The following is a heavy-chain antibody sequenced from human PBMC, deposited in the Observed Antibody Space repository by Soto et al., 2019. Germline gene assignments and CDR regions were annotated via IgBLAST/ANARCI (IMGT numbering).Heavy chain of an antibody. V-gene: IGHV1-18*01. CDR2: ISAYNGNT. CDR3: ARSRVGAEDDAFDI. Sequence: EASVKVSCKASGYTFTSYGISWVRQAPGQGLEWMGWISAYNGNTNYAQKLQGRVTMTTDTSTSTAYMELRSLRSDDTAVYYCARSRVGAEDDAFDIWGQGTMVTVSS. J-gene: IGHJ3*02. D-gene: IGHD1-26*01. CDR1: GYTFTSYG.